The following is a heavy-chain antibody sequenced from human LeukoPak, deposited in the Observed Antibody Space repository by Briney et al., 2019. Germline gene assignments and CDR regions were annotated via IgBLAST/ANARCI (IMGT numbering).Heavy chain of an antibody. CDR1: GFAFSSYG. J-gene: IGHJ4*02. D-gene: IGHD2-21*01. Sequence: GSLRLSCAASGFAFSSYGMHWIRQPPGKGLEWIGEMNHYENTNYNPSLKSRVTISIDASKNQFSLKLTSVTAADTAVYYCARASRNTLVANYYFDYWGQGTLVTVSS. CDR3: ARASRNTLVANYYFDY. V-gene: IGHV4-34*01. CDR2: MNHYENT.